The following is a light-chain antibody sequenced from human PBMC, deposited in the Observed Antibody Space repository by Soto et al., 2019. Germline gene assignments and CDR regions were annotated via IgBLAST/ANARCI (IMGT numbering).Light chain of an antibody. CDR3: GSWDSSLSAYV. CDR2: DDN. V-gene: IGLV1-51*01. Sequence: QCLLTQPPSVSAAPGQKFTISCSGSISNIGGNSVSWYQQLPGTAPKLLIYDDNKRPSVIPDRFSGSKSGTSATLGITGFQTGDEADYYCGSWDSSLSAYVFGTGTKVTVL. J-gene: IGLJ1*01. CDR1: ISNIGGNS.